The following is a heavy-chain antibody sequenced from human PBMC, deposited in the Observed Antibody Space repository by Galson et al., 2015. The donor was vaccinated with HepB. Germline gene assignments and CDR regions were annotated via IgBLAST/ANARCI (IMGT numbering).Heavy chain of an antibody. Sequence: SLRLSCATSGFTFSSYAMHWVRQAPGKGLEWVTLISYDGTNKYYADSVKGRFTISRDNSKNTLFVQMNSLRPEDTAVYYCARDRWGGYYGSGTYYNDYTMDVWGQGTTVTVSS. CDR2: ISYDGTNK. CDR1: GFTFSSYA. V-gene: IGHV3-30*04. J-gene: IGHJ6*02. CDR3: ARDRWGGYYGSGTYYNDYTMDV. D-gene: IGHD3-10*01.